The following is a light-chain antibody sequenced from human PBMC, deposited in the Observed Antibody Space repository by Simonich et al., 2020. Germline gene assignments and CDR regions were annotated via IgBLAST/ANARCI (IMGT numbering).Light chain of an antibody. CDR1: QSVNSN. J-gene: IGKJ1*01. Sequence: EIVMTQSPATLSVSTGERATLSCRASQSVNSNLAWYKQKPGQTHRLLSYGASTRATGIPARFSGSGSGTEFTLTISSMQSEDFAVYYCQQYNNWPPWTFGQGTKVEIK. CDR2: GAS. CDR3: QQYNNWPPWT. V-gene: IGKV3-15*01.